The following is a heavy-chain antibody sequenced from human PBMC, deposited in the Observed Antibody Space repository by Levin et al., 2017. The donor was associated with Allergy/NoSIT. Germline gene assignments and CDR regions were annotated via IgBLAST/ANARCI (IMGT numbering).Heavy chain of an antibody. J-gene: IGHJ5*02. CDR2: MHHNGNT. Sequence: SETLSLTCAVSGASITGAWWTWVRQPPGKGLEWVGEMHHNGNTNYNPSLKSRVSMSVDNSQNQFSLRLTSVTAADTAVYYCVRGGAWRFDPWGQGTLVTVSS. D-gene: IGHD1-1*01. CDR1: GASITGAW. CDR3: VRGGAWRFDP. V-gene: IGHV4-4*02.